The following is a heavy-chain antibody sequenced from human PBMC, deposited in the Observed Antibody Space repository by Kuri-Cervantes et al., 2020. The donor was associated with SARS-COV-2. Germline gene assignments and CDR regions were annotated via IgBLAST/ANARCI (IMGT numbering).Heavy chain of an antibody. J-gene: IGHJ4*02. CDR3: ARTAKTGQLRDY. D-gene: IGHD2-21*02. Sequence: SVKVSCKASGGTFSSYAISWVRQAPGQGLEWMGRIIPILGTANYAQKFQGRVTITADKSTSTAYLELSSLGSEDTAVYYCARTAKTGQLRDYWGQGTLVTVSS. CDR1: GGTFSSYA. CDR2: IIPILGTA. V-gene: IGHV1-69*04.